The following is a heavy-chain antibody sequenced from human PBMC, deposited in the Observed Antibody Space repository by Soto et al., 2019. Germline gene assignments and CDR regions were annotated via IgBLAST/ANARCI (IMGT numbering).Heavy chain of an antibody. J-gene: IGHJ4*02. Sequence: GGSLKISCQCSGYSFTRNWIVLGLQVPGKGLEWMWIINPADSDIKYSPSFQGQVTISADKSIGTAYLQWSSLNASDTAMSYCARNQRADASSKIDCCGQRPLVTVSS. CDR2: INPADSDI. CDR1: GYSFTRNW. V-gene: IGHV5-51*01. CDR3: ARNQRADASSKIDC. D-gene: IGHD3-16*01.